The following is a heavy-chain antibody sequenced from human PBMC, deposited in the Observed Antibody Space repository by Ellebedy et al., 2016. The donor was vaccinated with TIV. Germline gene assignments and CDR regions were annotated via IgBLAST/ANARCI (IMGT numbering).Heavy chain of an antibody. CDR3: ARDARFIDQQHNWFDP. V-gene: IGHV3-11*01. CDR1: GFTFSDYY. J-gene: IGHJ5*02. CDR2: ISNSGSTI. D-gene: IGHD2-2*01. Sequence: GESLKISCAASGFTFSDYYMIWIRQAPGKGLEWVSYISNSGSTIYYADSVKGRFTISRDKATNSLSLLMNSLIAEDTAVYYCARDARFIDQQHNWFDPWGQGTLVTVSS.